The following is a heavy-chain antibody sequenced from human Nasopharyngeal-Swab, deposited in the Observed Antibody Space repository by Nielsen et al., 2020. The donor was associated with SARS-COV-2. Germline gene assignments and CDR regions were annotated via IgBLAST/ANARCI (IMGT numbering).Heavy chain of an antibody. Sequence: HQAAGKGLEWIGEINHSGSSNYNPSLKSRVTISVDTSKNQFSLKLSSVTAADTAVYYCARGRRVVRGVIITNYYYYYYMDVWGKGTTVTVSS. D-gene: IGHD3-10*01. J-gene: IGHJ6*03. CDR3: ARGRRVVRGVIITNYYYYYYMDV. CDR2: INHSGSS. V-gene: IGHV4-34*01.